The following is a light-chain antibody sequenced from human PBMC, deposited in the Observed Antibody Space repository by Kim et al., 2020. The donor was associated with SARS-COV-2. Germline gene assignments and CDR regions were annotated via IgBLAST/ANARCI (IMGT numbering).Light chain of an antibody. Sequence: GQAVTISCRGTSSDVGGYNYVSWYQQHPGKAPKLMIYEVSRRPSGVPDRFSGSRSGNTASLTVSGLQADDDGDYYCSSYAGSSNFVFGTGTKVTVL. CDR2: EVS. CDR1: SSDVGGYNY. CDR3: SSYAGSSNFV. J-gene: IGLJ1*01. V-gene: IGLV2-8*01.